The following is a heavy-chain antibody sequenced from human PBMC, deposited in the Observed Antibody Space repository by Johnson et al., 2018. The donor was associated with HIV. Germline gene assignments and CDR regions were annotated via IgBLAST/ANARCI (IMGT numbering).Heavy chain of an antibody. Sequence: QVQLVESGGGVVQPGRSLRLSCAASGFTFSSYGMHWVRQAPGKGLEWVTLVSYDGRNQYHADSVKGRFTISRDNAKNSLYLQMNSLRAEDTALYYCARDRTGGSYPRAFDIWGQGTMVTVSS. CDR2: VSYDGRNQ. V-gene: IGHV3-33*08. J-gene: IGHJ3*02. CDR1: GFTFSSYG. D-gene: IGHD1-26*01. CDR3: ARDRTGGSYPRAFDI.